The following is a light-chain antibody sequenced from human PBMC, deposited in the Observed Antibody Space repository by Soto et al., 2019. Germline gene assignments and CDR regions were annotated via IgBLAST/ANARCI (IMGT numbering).Light chain of an antibody. Sequence: QSALTQPASVSESPGQSITISCTGTSSDVGTYDLVSWYQQHPGKAPKVIISKVTNRPSGVSTRFCGSKSGNTAYLTICGLQNEDEADYYGSSYTSSSTVVFGGGTKLTVL. CDR1: SSDVGTYDL. J-gene: IGLJ2*01. V-gene: IGLV2-14*01. CDR2: KVT. CDR3: SSYTSSSTVV.